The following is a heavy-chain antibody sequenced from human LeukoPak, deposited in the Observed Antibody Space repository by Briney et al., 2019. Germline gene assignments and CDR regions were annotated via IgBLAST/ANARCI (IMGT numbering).Heavy chain of an antibody. CDR3: ARQVGATFDY. J-gene: IGHJ4*02. CDR2: IYYSGTT. CDR1: GGSISSYY. V-gene: IGHV4-59*08. D-gene: IGHD1-26*01. Sequence: SETLSLTCTVSGGSISSYYWSWIRQPPGKGLEWIGYIYYSGTTNYNPSLRSRVTTSVDTSKNQFSLKLSSVTAADTAVYFCARQVGATFDYWGQGALVTVSS.